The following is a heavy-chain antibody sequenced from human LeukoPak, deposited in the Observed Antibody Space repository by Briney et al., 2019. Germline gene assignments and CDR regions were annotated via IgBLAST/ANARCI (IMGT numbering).Heavy chain of an antibody. V-gene: IGHV4-38-2*02. CDR2: IYHSGST. Sequence: SETLSLTCTVSGYSISTGYYWGWIRQPPGKGLEWIGNIYHSGSTYYNPSLKTRVTISLDTSENQFSLKLSSVTAADTAVYYCARTTEGYCRSTSYSWCYYYYMDVWGKGTTVTVSS. CDR3: ARTTEGYCRSTSYSWCYYYYMDV. D-gene: IGHD2-2*01. CDR1: GYSISTGYY. J-gene: IGHJ6*03.